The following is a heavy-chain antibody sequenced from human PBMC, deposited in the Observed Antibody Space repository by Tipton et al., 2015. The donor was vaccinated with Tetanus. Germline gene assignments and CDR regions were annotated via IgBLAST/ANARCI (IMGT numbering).Heavy chain of an antibody. J-gene: IGHJ3*02. CDR3: AKDLRQLVRVDAFDT. CDR2: ISYSGST. V-gene: IGHV4-61*01. CDR1: GGSVRSGSYY. Sequence: TLSLTCTVSGGSVRSGSYYWNWIRQPPGKGLEWIGYISYSGSTNSNYSLKSRITISQDTSKNQFSLKLTSVIAADTAVYYCAKDLRQLVRVDAFDTWGQGTLVTVSS. D-gene: IGHD6-6*01.